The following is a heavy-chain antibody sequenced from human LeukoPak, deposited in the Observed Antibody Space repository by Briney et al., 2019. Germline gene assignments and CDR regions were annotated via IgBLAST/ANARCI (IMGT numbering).Heavy chain of an antibody. J-gene: IGHJ4*02. Sequence: PSQTLSLTCTVSGGSISSGGYYWSWIRQHPGKGLEWIGYIYYSGSTYYNPSLKSRVTISVDTSKNQFSLKLSSVTAADTAVYYCARGDLPTVTTGLLFGYWGQGTLVTVSS. D-gene: IGHD4-4*01. CDR1: GGSISSGGYY. CDR3: ARGDLPTVTTGLLFGY. CDR2: IYYSGST. V-gene: IGHV4-31*03.